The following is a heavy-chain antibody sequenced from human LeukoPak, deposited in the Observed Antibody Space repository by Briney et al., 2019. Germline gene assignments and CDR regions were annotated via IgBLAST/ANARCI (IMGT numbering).Heavy chain of an antibody. J-gene: IGHJ4*02. V-gene: IGHV3-7*01. Sequence: GGSLRLSCAASGFTFSNYWMNWIRQTPGKGLEWVANIKEDGSEEYYVDSVKGRFTISRDNAKNSLYLQMNSLRAEDTAVYYCARDNGDYWGQGTLVTVSS. CDR1: GFTFSNYW. CDR3: ARDNGDY. CDR2: IKEDGSEE.